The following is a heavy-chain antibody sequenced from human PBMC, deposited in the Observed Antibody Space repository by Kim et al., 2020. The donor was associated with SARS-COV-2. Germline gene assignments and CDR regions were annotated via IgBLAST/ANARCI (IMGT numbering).Heavy chain of an antibody. CDR3: ARYDF. Sequence: NHSGSANNHPSAKSRVTISADTSNNQFSLKMNSVTAADTAIYYCARYDFWSRGTLVTVSS. J-gene: IGHJ4*02. V-gene: IGHV4-34*01. CDR2: NHSGSA. D-gene: IGHD3-3*01.